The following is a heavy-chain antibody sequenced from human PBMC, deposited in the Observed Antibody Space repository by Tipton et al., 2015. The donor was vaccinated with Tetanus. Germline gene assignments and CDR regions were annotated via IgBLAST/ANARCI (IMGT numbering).Heavy chain of an antibody. Sequence: TLSLTCTVSGGSISSSSYYWGWIRQPPGKGLEWIGYIYYSGSTNYNPSLKSRVTISVDTSKNQFSLKLSSVTAADTAVYYCAREGIAARRYWFDPWGQGTLVTVSS. V-gene: IGHV4-61*01. CDR1: GGSISSSSYY. D-gene: IGHD6-6*01. CDR2: IYYSGST. CDR3: AREGIAARRYWFDP. J-gene: IGHJ5*02.